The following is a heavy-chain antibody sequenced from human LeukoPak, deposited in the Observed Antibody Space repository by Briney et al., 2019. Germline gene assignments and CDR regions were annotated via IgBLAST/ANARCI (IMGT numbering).Heavy chain of an antibody. V-gene: IGHV4-38-2*02. J-gene: IGHJ4*02. Sequence: SETLSLTCTVSGYSISSGYYWGWIRQPPGKGLEWIGSIYHSGSAYYNPSLKSRVTISGDTSKNQFPLKLCSVTAADTAVYYCARSPDSDRLDYWGQGTLVTVSS. D-gene: IGHD3-22*01. CDR3: ARSPDSDRLDY. CDR1: GYSISSGYY. CDR2: IYHSGSA.